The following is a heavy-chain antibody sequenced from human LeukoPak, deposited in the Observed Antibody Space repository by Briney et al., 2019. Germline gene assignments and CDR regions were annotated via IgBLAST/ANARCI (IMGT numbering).Heavy chain of an antibody. CDR3: AGGSLVTTKYYYYYMDV. CDR2: INPNSGGT. J-gene: IGHJ6*03. CDR1: GYTFTGYY. V-gene: IGHV1-2*02. D-gene: IGHD4-17*01. Sequence: ASVKVSCKASGYTFTGYYMHWVRQAPGQGLEWMGWINPNSGGTNYAQEFQGRVTMTRDTSISTAYMELSRLRSDDTAVYYCAGGSLVTTKYYYYYMDVWGKGTTVTVSS.